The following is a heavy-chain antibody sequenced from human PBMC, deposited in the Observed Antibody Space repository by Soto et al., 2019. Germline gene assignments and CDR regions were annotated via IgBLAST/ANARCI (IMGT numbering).Heavy chain of an antibody. V-gene: IGHV1-69*01. CDR1: GGTFSSYG. Sequence: QVQLVQSGAEEKKPGSSVRVSCKAPGGTFSSYGISWLLQAPGQGLEWMGGISPMVGMANYAWRFQGRVTITAHESTSTAHMELRSLTSEEPATYYCAREGYNSGRDPLDIWGQGTMVTVSS. J-gene: IGHJ3*02. CDR3: AREGYNSGRDPLDI. D-gene: IGHD6-19*01. CDR2: ISPMVGMA.